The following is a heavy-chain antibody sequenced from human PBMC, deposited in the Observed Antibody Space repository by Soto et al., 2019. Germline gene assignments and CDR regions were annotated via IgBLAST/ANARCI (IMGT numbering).Heavy chain of an antibody. CDR3: ARIRVVPAADLYGMDV. CDR1: GYSFTNYW. V-gene: IGHV5-10-1*01. J-gene: IGHJ6*02. CDR2: IDPSDSYT. D-gene: IGHD2-2*01. Sequence: GESLKISCKGSGYSFTNYWIGWVRQMPGKGLEWMGRIDPSDSYTNYSPSFQGHVTISADKSISTAYLQWSSLKASDTAMYYCARIRVVPAADLYGMDVWGQGTTVTVSS.